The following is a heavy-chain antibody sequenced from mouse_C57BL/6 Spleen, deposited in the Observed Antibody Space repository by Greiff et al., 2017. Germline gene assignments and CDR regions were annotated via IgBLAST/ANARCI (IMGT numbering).Heavy chain of an antibody. CDR3: ARYDYCGNGAMDY. CDR1: GYSFTGYF. D-gene: IGHD1-1*01. Sequence: VQLQQSGPELVKPGDSVKISCKASGYSFTGYFMNWVMQSHGKSLEWIGRINPYNGDTFYNQKFKGKATLTVDKSSSTAHMELRSLTSEDSAVYYCARYDYCGNGAMDYWGQGTSVTVSS. V-gene: IGHV1-20*01. CDR2: INPYNGDT. J-gene: IGHJ4*01.